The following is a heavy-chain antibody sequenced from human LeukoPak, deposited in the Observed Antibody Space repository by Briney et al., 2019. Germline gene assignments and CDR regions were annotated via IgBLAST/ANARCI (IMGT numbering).Heavy chain of an antibody. Sequence: PGGSLRLSCAASGFTFSSYSMNWVRQAPGKGLEWVSSISSSSSYIYYADSVKGRFTISRDNAKNSLYLQMNSLRAEDTAIYYCAKVKMSLRTIAVAGYYFDYWGQGTLVTVSS. CDR1: GFTFSSYS. CDR2: ISSSSSYI. J-gene: IGHJ4*01. CDR3: AKVKMSLRTIAVAGYYFDY. D-gene: IGHD6-19*01. V-gene: IGHV3-21*04.